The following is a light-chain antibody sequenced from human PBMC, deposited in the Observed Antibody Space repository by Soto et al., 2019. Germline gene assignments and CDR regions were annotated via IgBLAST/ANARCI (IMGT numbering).Light chain of an antibody. CDR2: GIS. V-gene: IGKV3-20*01. Sequence: EVVWTQSPGTLSLSPGERATLSCRASQDVLNNYLAWFQQKPGQAPRLLISGISTRATGIPDRFSGSGSGTHFTLTISRLEPEDFAIYYCQQFGTPPWTFGQGTKVDNK. CDR1: QDVLNNY. CDR3: QQFGTPPWT. J-gene: IGKJ1*01.